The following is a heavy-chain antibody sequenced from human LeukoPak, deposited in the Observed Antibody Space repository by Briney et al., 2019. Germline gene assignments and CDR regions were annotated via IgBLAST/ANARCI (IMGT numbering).Heavy chain of an antibody. CDR2: IIPIFGTA. CDR1: GGTFSSYA. J-gene: IGHJ4*02. D-gene: IGHD3-22*01. Sequence: ASVKVSCKASGGTFSSYAISWVRQAPGQGLEWMGRIIPIFGTANYAQKFQGRVTMTRDTSISTAYMELSRLRSDDTAVYYCARGLYYDSSGYYPYYFDYWGQGTLVTVSS. CDR3: ARGLYYDSSGYYPYYFDY. V-gene: IGHV1-69*05.